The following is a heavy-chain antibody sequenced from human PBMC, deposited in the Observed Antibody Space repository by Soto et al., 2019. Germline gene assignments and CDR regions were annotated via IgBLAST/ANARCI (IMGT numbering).Heavy chain of an antibody. J-gene: IGHJ4*02. CDR2: IWYDGSIK. Sequence: GGSLRLSCAASGFTFNNYAMHWVRQAPGKGLEWVAVIWYDGSIKYYADSVTGRFTISRDNSKNTLYLQMNSLRAEDTAVYYCAREYYDSIWGSPYNIDFWGQGTPVTVSS. V-gene: IGHV3-33*01. D-gene: IGHD3-16*01. CDR3: AREYYDSIWGSPYNIDF. CDR1: GFTFNNYA.